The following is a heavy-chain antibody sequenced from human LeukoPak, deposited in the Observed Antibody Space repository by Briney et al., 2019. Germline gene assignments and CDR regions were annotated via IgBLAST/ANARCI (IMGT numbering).Heavy chain of an antibody. J-gene: IGHJ4*02. CDR3: TTNFMINRSLFDY. CDR1: GFTFSNAW. CDR2: IKSKTDGGTT. Sequence: GGSLRLSCAASGFTFSNAWMSWVRQAPGKGLEWVGRIKSKTDGGTTDYAAPVKGRFTISRDDSKNTLYLQMNSLKTEDTAVYYCTTNFMINRSLFDYWGQGTLVTVSS. D-gene: IGHD3-16*01. V-gene: IGHV3-15*01.